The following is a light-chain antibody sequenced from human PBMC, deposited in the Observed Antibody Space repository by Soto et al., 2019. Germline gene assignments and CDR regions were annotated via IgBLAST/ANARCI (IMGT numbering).Light chain of an antibody. CDR1: EGIRNH. J-gene: IGKJ3*01. CDR2: HAS. V-gene: IGKV1-9*01. Sequence: GDRVTITCRASEGIRNHFAWYQQKPGKAPRLLIYHASILQSGVPSRFSGSGSGTEFTLTISSLQPEDFATYYCLQFYSYPLTFGPGTRVDVK. CDR3: LQFYSYPLT.